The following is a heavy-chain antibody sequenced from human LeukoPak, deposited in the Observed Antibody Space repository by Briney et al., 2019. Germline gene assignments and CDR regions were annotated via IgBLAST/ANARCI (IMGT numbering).Heavy chain of an antibody. CDR3: ARPPDMVRGIVVPAVNFFDY. D-gene: IGHD3-10*01. V-gene: IGHV3-30*14. CDR1: GFTFSTYA. CDR2: VSFDGSNE. J-gene: IGHJ4*02. Sequence: AGRSLRLSCAASGFTFSTYAMHWVRQAPGKGLEWLAVVSFDGSNEHYADSVEGRFTVSRDNSNSSLYLELNRLRVEDTATYYCARPPDMVRGIVVPAVNFFDYWGQGTLVTVSS.